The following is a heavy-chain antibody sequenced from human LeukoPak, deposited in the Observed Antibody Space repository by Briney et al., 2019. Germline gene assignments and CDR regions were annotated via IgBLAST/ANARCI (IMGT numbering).Heavy chain of an antibody. V-gene: IGHV4-39*07. Sequence: SETLSLTCTVSGGSISSSSYYWGWIRQPPGKGLEWIGSSYYSGSTYYNPSLKSRVTISVDTSKNQFSLKLSSVTAADTAVYYCARDGSPGIAIYWGQGTLVTVSS. D-gene: IGHD6-13*01. CDR3: ARDGSPGIAIY. CDR2: SYYSGST. J-gene: IGHJ4*02. CDR1: GGSISSSSYY.